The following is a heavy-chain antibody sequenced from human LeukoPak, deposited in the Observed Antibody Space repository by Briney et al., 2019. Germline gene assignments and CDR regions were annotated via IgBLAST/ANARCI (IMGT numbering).Heavy chain of an antibody. D-gene: IGHD1-1*01. V-gene: IGHV4-34*01. CDR2: INHSGST. CDR1: GGSFSGYY. CDR3: AGAEQQLAPSYY. J-gene: IGHJ4*02. Sequence: SGTLSLTCAVYGGSFSGYYWSWIRQPPGKGLGWIGEINHSGSTNYNPSLKSRVAVSVDTSKNQFSLKLTSVTAADTAMYYCAGAEQQLAPSYYWGQGILVTVSS.